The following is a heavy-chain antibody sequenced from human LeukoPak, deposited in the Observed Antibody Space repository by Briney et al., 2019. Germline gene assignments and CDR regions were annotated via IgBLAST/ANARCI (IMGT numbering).Heavy chain of an antibody. Sequence: SETLSLTCAVYGGSFSGYYWSWIRQPPGKGLEWIGEINHSGSTNYNPSLKSRVTISVDTSKNQFSLELSSVTAADTAVYYCAARGTDYWGQGTLVTVSS. CDR2: INHSGST. CDR1: GGSFSGYY. CDR3: AARGTDY. J-gene: IGHJ4*02. D-gene: IGHD3-16*01. V-gene: IGHV4-34*01.